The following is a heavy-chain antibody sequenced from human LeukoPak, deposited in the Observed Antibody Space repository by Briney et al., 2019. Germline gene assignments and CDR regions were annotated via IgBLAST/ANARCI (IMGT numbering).Heavy chain of an antibody. D-gene: IGHD6-19*01. CDR2: IYYSGST. CDR1: GGSISSYY. V-gene: IGHV4-59*05. J-gene: IGHJ4*02. Sequence: SETLSLTCTVSGGSISSYYWSWIRQPPGKGLEWIGSIYYSGSTYYNPSLKSRVTISVDTSKNQFSLKLSSVTAADTAVYYCARQWRNPSNFDYWGQGTLVTVSS. CDR3: ARQWRNPSNFDY.